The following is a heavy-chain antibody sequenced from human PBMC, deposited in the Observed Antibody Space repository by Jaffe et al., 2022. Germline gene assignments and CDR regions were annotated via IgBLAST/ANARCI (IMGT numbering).Heavy chain of an antibody. Sequence: QVQLQESGPGLVKPSETLSLTCTVSGGSVSSGSYYWSWIRQPPGKGLEWIGYIYYSGSTNYNPSLKSRVTISVDTSKNQFSLKLSSVTAADTAVYYCASPHDYGDYGFDYWGQGTLVTVSS. CDR1: GGSVSSGSYY. V-gene: IGHV4-61*01. J-gene: IGHJ4*02. CDR3: ASPHDYGDYGFDY. D-gene: IGHD4-17*01. CDR2: IYYSGST.